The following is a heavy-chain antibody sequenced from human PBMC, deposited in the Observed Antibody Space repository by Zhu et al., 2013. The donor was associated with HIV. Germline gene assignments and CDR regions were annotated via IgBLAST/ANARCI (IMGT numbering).Heavy chain of an antibody. J-gene: IGHJ6*02. V-gene: IGHV1-58*01. CDR3: AARGSGTSIGRYYGMDV. CDR2: VAVGSGNT. CDR1: GFTFSSSS. Sequence: VQSGPEVKKPGTSVKVSCKASGFTFSSSSVQWVRQARGQRPEWIGWVAVGSGNTNYAQKFQERVTITRDMSTSTSYMELSSLRSEDTAVYYCAARGSGTSIGRYYGMDVWGQGTTVTVSS. D-gene: IGHD3-10*01.